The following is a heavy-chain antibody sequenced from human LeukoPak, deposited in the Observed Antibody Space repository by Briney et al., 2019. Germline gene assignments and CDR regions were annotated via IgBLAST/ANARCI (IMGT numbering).Heavy chain of an antibody. CDR2: IYTSGST. CDR3: ARALGYSSGHLGFDP. V-gene: IGHV4-61*02. D-gene: IGHD6-19*01. J-gene: IGHJ5*02. Sequence: SETLSLTCTVSGGSITSDYYYWSWIRQPPGKGLEWIGRIYTSGSTNYNPSLKSRVTISVDTSTNQFSLKLSSVTAADTAVYYCARALGYSSGHLGFDPWGQGTLVTVSS. CDR1: GGSITSDYYY.